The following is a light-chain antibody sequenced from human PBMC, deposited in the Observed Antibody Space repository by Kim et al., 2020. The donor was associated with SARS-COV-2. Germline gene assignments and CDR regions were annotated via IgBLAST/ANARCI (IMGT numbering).Light chain of an antibody. V-gene: IGKV3-15*01. CDR3: QQYNNWRRT. J-gene: IGKJ1*01. CDR1: QSVTSN. Sequence: VSPGARPTLSCRASQSVTSNLAWYQQRPGQAPRLLIYGASTRAAGIPARFSGSGSGTEFTLTISSLQSEDFAVYYCQQYNNWRRTFGQGTKVDIK. CDR2: GAS.